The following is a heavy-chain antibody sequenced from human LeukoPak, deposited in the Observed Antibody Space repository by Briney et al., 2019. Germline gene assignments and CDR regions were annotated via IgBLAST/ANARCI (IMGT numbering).Heavy chain of an antibody. CDR1: GFTLSTYW. D-gene: IGHD2-15*01. V-gene: IGHV3-7*01. CDR2: IKKDGSET. Sequence: GGSLRLSCAASGFTLSTYWMSWVRQVPGKGLEWVANIKKDGSETYYVDSVKGRFTISRDNAKNALYLQMNSLRAEDTAVYYCARGSEGDYYFDYWGQGTLVTVSS. CDR3: ARGSEGDYYFDY. J-gene: IGHJ4*02.